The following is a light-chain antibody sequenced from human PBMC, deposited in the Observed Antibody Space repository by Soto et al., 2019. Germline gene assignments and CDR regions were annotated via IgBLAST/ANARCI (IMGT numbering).Light chain of an antibody. CDR1: QSIDNK. Sequence: DIQVTQSPSTLSRSVGDRVTITCRASQSIDNKLAWYQRKPGKAPKLLIYDASTLESGVPSTFDGSGFGTEFTLTISSVQPDDFATYYCQEYSDSSWTFGQGTKVDIK. CDR2: DAS. V-gene: IGKV1-5*01. CDR3: QEYSDSSWT. J-gene: IGKJ1*01.